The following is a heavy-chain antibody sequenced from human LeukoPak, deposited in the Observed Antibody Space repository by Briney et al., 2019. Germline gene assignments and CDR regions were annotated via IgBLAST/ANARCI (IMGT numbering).Heavy chain of an antibody. CDR1: GFTFSSHG. CDR3: ARDKFWDFWSGYLDY. J-gene: IGHJ4*02. D-gene: IGHD3-3*01. CDR2: ISSSSSYI. V-gene: IGHV3-21*01. Sequence: GGSLRLSCAASGFTFSSHGMSWVRQAPGKGLEWVSSISSSSSYIYYADSVKGRFTISRDNAKNSLYLQMNSLRAEDTAVYYCARDKFWDFWSGYLDYWGQGTLVTVSS.